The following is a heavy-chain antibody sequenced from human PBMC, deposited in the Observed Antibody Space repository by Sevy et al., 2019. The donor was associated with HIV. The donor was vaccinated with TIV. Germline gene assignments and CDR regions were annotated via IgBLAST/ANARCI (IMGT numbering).Heavy chain of an antibody. V-gene: IGHV4-61*02. D-gene: IGHD6-19*01. CDR3: ARDAGIVVAGGAFDI. CDR2: IYNSGST. CDR1: GGSISSGSSY. Sequence: SETLSLTCTVSGGSISSGSSYWSWIRQPAGKGLEWIGRIYNSGSTNYNPSFKSRVTMSVDTSKNQFSLKMSSVTAADPAVYYCARDAGIVVAGGAFDIWGQGTVVTVSS. J-gene: IGHJ3*02.